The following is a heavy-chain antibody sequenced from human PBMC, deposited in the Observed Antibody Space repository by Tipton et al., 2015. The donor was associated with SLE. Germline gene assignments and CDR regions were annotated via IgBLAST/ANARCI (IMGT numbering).Heavy chain of an antibody. V-gene: IGHV4-59*01. Sequence: LRLSCTVSGSSIGGYYWNWIRQPPGKGLEWIGCIYSSESADYNPSLNSRVRISLDTSKNQLSLRLTSATPADTAVYYCAKMWELPNYFASWGPGTLVTVSS. CDR3: AKMWELPNYFAS. CDR1: GSSIGGYY. CDR2: IYSSESA. D-gene: IGHD4-23*01. J-gene: IGHJ4*02.